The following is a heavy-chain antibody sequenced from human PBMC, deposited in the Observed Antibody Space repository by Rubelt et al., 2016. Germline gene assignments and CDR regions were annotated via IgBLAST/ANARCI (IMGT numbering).Heavy chain of an antibody. Sequence: QVQLVQSGSEVKMPGASVKVSCKASGYTFTSYAINWVRQAPGQGPEWMGWINTGNGNPTCAQGFTGRFVFSLDNSVSTAYLQISSLKAEDTAVYDCTGDQAAVYNGLDPWGQGTMVTYSS. J-gene: IGHJ5*02. D-gene: IGHD6-13*01. CDR1: GYTFTSYA. CDR3: TGDQAAVYNGLDP. V-gene: IGHV7-4-1*02. CDR2: INTGNGNP.